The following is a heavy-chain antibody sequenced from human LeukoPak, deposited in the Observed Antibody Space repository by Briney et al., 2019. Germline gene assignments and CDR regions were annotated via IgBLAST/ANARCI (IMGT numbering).Heavy chain of an antibody. J-gene: IGHJ6*03. D-gene: IGHD6-25*01. V-gene: IGHV3-23*01. Sequence: GGSLRLSCAASGFTFSSYAMSWVRQAPGKGLEWISAISGSGGSTYYADSVKGRFTISRDNSKNTLYLQMNSLRAEDMAVYYCAKDVELRRPYYMDVWGKGTTVTVSS. CDR2: ISGSGGST. CDR3: AKDVELRRPYYMDV. CDR1: GFTFSSYA.